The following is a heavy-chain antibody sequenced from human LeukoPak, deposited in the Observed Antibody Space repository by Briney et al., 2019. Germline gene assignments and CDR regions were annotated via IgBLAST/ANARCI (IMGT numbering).Heavy chain of an antibody. D-gene: IGHD3-10*01. CDR1: GDSVSSNSVA. V-gene: IGHV6-1*01. Sequence: SQTLSLTCAISGDSVSSNSVAWNWIRQSPSRGLEWLGRTYYRSKWYNEYSMSVKSRITISPDTSKNQFSLQLNSVTPEDTAVYYCARDSGVGYGSGIDYWGQGTLVTVSS. CDR2: TYYRSKWYN. CDR3: ARDSGVGYGSGIDY. J-gene: IGHJ4*02.